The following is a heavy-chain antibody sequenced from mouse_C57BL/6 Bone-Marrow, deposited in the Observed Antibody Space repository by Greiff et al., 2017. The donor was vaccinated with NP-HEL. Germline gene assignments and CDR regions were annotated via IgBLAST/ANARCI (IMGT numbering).Heavy chain of an antibody. J-gene: IGHJ2*01. V-gene: IGHV14-2*01. CDR1: GFNIKDYY. CDR2: IDPEDGET. CDR3: ARNLRRDG. Sequence: VQLQQSGAELVKPGASVKLSCTASGFNIKDYYMHWVKQRTEQGLEWIGRIDPEDGETKYAAKFQGKATITADTSSNTAYLQLSSLTSEDTAVYYCARNLRRDGWGKGATLTVSS. D-gene: IGHD2-12*01.